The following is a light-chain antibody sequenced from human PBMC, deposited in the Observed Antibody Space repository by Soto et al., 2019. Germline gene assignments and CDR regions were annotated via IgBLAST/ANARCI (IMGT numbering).Light chain of an antibody. Sequence: EIVFTQSPATLSFSPGESATLSCRASQSVSTYLAWYQQKPGQAPRLLIYDASNRVTGIPARFRGSGSGTDFTLTISSLEPDDFAVYYCQQRSNWQITFGQGTRLEIK. V-gene: IGKV3-11*01. CDR1: QSVSTY. CDR2: DAS. J-gene: IGKJ5*01. CDR3: QQRSNWQIT.